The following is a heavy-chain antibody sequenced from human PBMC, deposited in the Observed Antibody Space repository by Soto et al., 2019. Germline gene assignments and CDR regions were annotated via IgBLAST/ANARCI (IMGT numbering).Heavy chain of an antibody. CDR2: IYYSGST. CDR1: GGSISSYY. J-gene: IGHJ4*02. Sequence: PSETLSLTCTVSGGSISSYYWSWIRQPPGKGLEWIGYIYYSGSTNYNPSLKSRVTISVDTSKNQFSLKLSSVTAADTAVYYCARGVNWKSLDYWGQETLVTVSS. CDR3: ARGVNWKSLDY. D-gene: IGHD1-20*01. V-gene: IGHV4-59*01.